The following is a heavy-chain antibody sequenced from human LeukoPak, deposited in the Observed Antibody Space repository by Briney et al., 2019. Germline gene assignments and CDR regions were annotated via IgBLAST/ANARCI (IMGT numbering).Heavy chain of an antibody. V-gene: IGHV3-23*01. CDR1: GFTFSSYA. CDR2: ISGSGGST. D-gene: IGHD2-2*01. Sequence: PGGSLRLSCAASGFTFSSYAMSWVRQAPGKGLEWVSAISGSGGSTYYADSVKGRFTISRDNSKNTLYLQMNSLRAEDTAIYYCAKGSTGYHLSWFDPWGQGTLVTVSS. CDR3: AKGSTGYHLSWFDP. J-gene: IGHJ5*02.